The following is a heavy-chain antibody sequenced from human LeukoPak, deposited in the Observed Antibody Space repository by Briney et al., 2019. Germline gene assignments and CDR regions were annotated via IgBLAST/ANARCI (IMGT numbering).Heavy chain of an antibody. Sequence: SSQTLSLTCNVSGISISDGRYYWAWIRQRPGRGLEWIGYKYYSGSAKYNPSLKSRLTIPIDTPENQFSLHLSSVTAADTAMYYCATPYCSSLSCLDVFNIWGQGRMVTVSS. V-gene: IGHV4-31*03. D-gene: IGHD2-2*01. J-gene: IGHJ3*02. CDR1: GISISDGRYY. CDR2: KYYSGSA. CDR3: ATPYCSSLSCLDVFNI.